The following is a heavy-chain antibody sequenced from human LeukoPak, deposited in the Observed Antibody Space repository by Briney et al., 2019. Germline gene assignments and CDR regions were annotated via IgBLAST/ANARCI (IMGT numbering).Heavy chain of an antibody. J-gene: IGHJ4*02. D-gene: IGHD5-18*01. Sequence: GSLRLSCAASGFTFSSYAMSWIRQPPGKGLEWSGYIYYSGSTNYNPSLKSRVTISVDTSKNQFSLKLSSVTAADTPVYYCARGRIQLWYTNWGQGTLVTVSS. CDR2: IYYSGST. V-gene: IGHV4-59*01. CDR3: ARGRIQLWYTN. CDR1: GFTFSSYA.